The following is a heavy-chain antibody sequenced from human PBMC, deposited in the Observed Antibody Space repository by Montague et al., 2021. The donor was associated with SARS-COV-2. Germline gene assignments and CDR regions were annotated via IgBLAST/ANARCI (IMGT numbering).Heavy chain of an antibody. J-gene: IGHJ2*01. Sequence: PALVKPTQTLTLTCTFSGFSVSTSGLCVSWIRQPPGKALEWLALIDWDDDTYYSTSLKTRLAISKDTSKNQVVLTMTDMDPVDTGTYYCARIPEYSSGGGPDWYFDLWGRGTLVTVFS. CDR2: IDWDDDT. D-gene: IGHD6-19*01. CDR3: ARIPEYSSGGGPDWYFDL. V-gene: IGHV2-70*01. CDR1: GFSVSTSGLC.